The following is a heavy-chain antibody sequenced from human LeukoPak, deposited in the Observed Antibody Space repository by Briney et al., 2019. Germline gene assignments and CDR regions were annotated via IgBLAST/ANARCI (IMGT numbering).Heavy chain of an antibody. Sequence: SETLSLTCTVSGASISSSTYYWAWIRQPPGKGLEWIGSIDYSGNTYYNPSLESRLTLSVDTSTNQFSLRLNSVTAADTAVYYCTTHKDYGDYVGWYFDLWGRGTLVSVSS. CDR1: GASISSSTYY. CDR3: TTHKDYGDYVGWYFDL. J-gene: IGHJ2*01. V-gene: IGHV4-39*01. CDR2: IDYSGNT. D-gene: IGHD4-17*01.